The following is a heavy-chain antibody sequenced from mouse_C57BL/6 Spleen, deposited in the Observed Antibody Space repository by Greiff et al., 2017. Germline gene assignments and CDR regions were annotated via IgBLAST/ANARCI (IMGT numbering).Heavy chain of an antibody. CDR2: IYPGSGNT. CDR1: GYTFTDYY. V-gene: IGHV1-76*01. J-gene: IGHJ4*01. Sequence: VQGVESGAELVRPGASVKLSCKASGYTFTDYYINWVKQRPGQGLEWIARIYPGSGNTYYNEKFKGKATLTAEKSSSTAYMQLSSLTSEDSAVYFCARRGRDYAMDYWGQGTSVTVSS. CDR3: ARRGRDYAMDY. D-gene: IGHD3-3*01.